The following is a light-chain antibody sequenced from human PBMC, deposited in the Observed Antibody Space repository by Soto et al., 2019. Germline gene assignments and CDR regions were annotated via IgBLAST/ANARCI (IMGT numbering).Light chain of an antibody. CDR2: GAS. J-gene: IGKJ1*01. CDR3: YQYEQTPPWT. CDR1: QSVSSN. Sequence: EIVMTQSPATLSVSPGERATLSCRASQSVSSNLAWYQQKPGQAPRLLIYGASTRATSIPARFSGSGSGTEFTLTISSLQSEDVAVYFCYQYEQTPPWTFGRGTKVEIK. V-gene: IGKV3-15*01.